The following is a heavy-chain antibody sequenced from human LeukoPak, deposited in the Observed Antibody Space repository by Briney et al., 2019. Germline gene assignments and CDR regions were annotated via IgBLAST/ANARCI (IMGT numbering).Heavy chain of an antibody. CDR1: GFTFRNYG. Sequence: GRSLRLSCAASGFTFRNYGMHWVRQAPVKGLEWVAVIWYDGSDKYYADFVKGRFTISRDNSKSTLYLQMNSLRAEDTAVYYCATVRRGSSGWYADVWGQGTTVTVSS. CDR3: ATVRRGSSGWYADV. V-gene: IGHV3-33*01. CDR2: IWYDGSDK. D-gene: IGHD6-19*01. J-gene: IGHJ6*02.